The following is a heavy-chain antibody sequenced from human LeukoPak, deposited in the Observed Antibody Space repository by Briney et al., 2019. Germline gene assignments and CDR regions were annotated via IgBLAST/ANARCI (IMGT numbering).Heavy chain of an antibody. J-gene: IGHJ4*02. Sequence: GGSLRLSCAAYGFTFSSYGMHWVRQAPGKGLEWVAFIRYDGSNKYYADSVKGRFTISRDNSKNTLYLQMNSLRAEDTAVYYCAKDIYYYDSSGYYYADYWGQGTLVTVSS. CDR3: AKDIYYYDSSGYYYADY. CDR2: IRYDGSNK. CDR1: GFTFSSYG. V-gene: IGHV3-30*02. D-gene: IGHD3-22*01.